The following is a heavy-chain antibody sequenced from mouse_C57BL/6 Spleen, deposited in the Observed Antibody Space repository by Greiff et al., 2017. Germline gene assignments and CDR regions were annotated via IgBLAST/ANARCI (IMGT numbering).Heavy chain of an antibody. J-gene: IGHJ2*01. D-gene: IGHD2-3*01. CDR2: IYPGDGDT. CDR3: AREVIYDGYSDY. Sequence: QVQLQQSGPELVKPGASVKISCKASGYAFSSSWMNWVKQRPGKGLEWIGRIYPGDGDTNYNGKFKGKATLTADKSSSTAYMQLSSLTSEDSAVYFCAREVIYDGYSDYWGQGTTLTVSS. CDR1: GYAFSSSW. V-gene: IGHV1-82*01.